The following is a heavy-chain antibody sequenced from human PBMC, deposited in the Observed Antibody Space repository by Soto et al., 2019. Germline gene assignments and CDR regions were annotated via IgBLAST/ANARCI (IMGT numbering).Heavy chain of an antibody. J-gene: IGHJ4*02. CDR2: IYYSGST. CDR1: GGSISSYY. V-gene: IGHV4-59*01. Sequence: QVQLQESGPGLVKPSETLSLTCTVSGGSISSYYWSWIRQPPGKGLEWIGYIYYSGSTNYNPSLTGRSTISVDTSKNQCSLKLSSVAAADADVYYCASDSRRAIFGVVRWGGRCDYWGQGTLVTVSS. D-gene: IGHD3-3*01. CDR3: ASDSRRAIFGVVRWGGRCDY.